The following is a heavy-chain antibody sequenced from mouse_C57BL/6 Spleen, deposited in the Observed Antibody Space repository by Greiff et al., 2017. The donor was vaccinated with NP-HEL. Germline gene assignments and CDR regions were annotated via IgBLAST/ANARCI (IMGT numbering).Heavy chain of an antibody. Sequence: EVHLVESGGGLVQPGGSLSLSCAASGFTFTDYYMSWVRQPPGKALEWLGFIRNKANGYTTEYSASVKGRFTISRDNSQSILYLQMNALRAEDSATYYCARYIPLYYEYDGWFAYWGQGTLVTVSA. CDR3: ARYIPLYYEYDGWFAY. CDR2: IRNKANGYTT. V-gene: IGHV7-3*01. J-gene: IGHJ3*01. D-gene: IGHD2-4*01. CDR1: GFTFTDYY.